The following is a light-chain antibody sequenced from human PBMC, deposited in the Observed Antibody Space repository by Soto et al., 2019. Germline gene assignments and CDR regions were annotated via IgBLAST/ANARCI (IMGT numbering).Light chain of an antibody. J-gene: IGKJ2*01. CDR2: GAS. CDR3: QQYASSPYT. V-gene: IGKV3-20*01. CDR1: QSISSSY. Sequence: DIVLTQSTGTLSLSPWEEANLYCRAIQSISSSYLAWYQQKPAQAPRLLIYGASRRATGIPDRLSGRESGTDFTLTITTLEPEDSAVYFCQQYASSPYTFGQGTKVDI.